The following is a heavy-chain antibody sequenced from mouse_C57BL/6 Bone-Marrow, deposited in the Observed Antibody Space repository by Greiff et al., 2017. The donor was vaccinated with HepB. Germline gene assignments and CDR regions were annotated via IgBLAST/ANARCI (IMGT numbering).Heavy chain of an antibody. CDR3: ARFGYDYDWGFAY. CDR2: INPNNGGT. CDR1: GYTFTDYN. J-gene: IGHJ3*01. Sequence: EVQLQQSGPELVKPGASVKIPCKASGYTFTDYNMDWVKQSHGKSLEWIGDINPNNGGTIYNQKFKGKATLTVDKSSSTAYMELRSLTSEDTAVYYCARFGYDYDWGFAYWGQGTLVTVSA. V-gene: IGHV1-18*01. D-gene: IGHD2-4*01.